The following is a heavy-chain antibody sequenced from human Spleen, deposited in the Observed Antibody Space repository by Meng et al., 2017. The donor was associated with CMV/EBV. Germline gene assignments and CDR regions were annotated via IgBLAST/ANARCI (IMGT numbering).Heavy chain of an antibody. CDR1: GGAISSSSW. V-gene: IGHV4-4*02. D-gene: IGHD1-26*01. Sequence: CAVSGGAISSSSWWSWVRQSPGKGLEWIEEIDHSENTNYNPSLKSRVSISVDNSKNQFSLKVTSVTAADTAVYYCARAEYSGNYYEGDWGQGILVTVSS. CDR2: IDHSENT. CDR3: ARAEYSGNYYEGD. J-gene: IGHJ4*02.